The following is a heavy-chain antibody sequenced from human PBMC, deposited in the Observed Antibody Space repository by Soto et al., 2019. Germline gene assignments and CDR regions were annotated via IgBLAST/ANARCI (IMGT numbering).Heavy chain of an antibody. Sequence: HPGGSLRLSCAASGFTYTNYAMSWVRQAPGKGLQWVSAISGSGSSTYYADSVKGRFTISRDNSKNTLYLQMNGLTAEDTATYYWAKAVATTIDIDYWGQGTLVTVSS. CDR1: GFTYTNYA. V-gene: IGHV3-23*01. J-gene: IGHJ4*02. CDR3: AKAVATTIDIDY. D-gene: IGHD1-26*01. CDR2: ISGSGSST.